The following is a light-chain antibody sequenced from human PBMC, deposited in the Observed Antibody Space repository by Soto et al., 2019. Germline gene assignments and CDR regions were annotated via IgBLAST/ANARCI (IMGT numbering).Light chain of an antibody. CDR2: GES. CDR3: QQYGSSGT. J-gene: IGKJ1*01. Sequence: VLTQSPGTLSLSPGDRATLSCRVSESVSDTYIAWYQQKPGQAPRLLIYGESNRATGIPDRFSGSGSGTDFTLTISRLEPEDFAVYYCQQYGSSGTFGQGTKVDI. CDR1: ESVSDTY. V-gene: IGKV3-20*01.